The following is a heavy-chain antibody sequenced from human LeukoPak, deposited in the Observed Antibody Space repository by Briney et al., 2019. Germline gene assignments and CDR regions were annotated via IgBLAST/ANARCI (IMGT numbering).Heavy chain of an antibody. D-gene: IGHD3-3*01. V-gene: IGHV4-34*01. Sequence: PSETLSLTCAVYGGSFSGYYWSWIRQPPGKGLEWIGEINHSGSTNYNPSLKSRVTISVDTSKNQFSLKLSSVTAADTAVYYCARGCYDFWSGSHRYYYYYYMDVWGKGTTVTVSS. CDR2: INHSGST. J-gene: IGHJ6*03. CDR3: ARGCYDFWSGSHRYYYYYYMDV. CDR1: GGSFSGYY.